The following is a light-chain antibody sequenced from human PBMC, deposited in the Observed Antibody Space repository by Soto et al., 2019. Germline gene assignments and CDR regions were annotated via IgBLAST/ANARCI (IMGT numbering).Light chain of an antibody. CDR1: QDVSIW. CDR3: LQAKSFPRT. V-gene: IGKV1-12*01. J-gene: IGKJ4*01. CDR2: GAS. Sequence: DIQMTQSPSSLSASVGDKVTITCRASQDVSIWLAWFQQKPGEAPKLLIYGASSLQSGVPSRFSGTGSGTDFTLTINSLQPEDFATSYCLQAKSFPRTFGGGTKVEVK.